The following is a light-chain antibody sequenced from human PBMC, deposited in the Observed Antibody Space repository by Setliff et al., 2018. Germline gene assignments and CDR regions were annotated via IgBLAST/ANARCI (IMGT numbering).Light chain of an antibody. V-gene: IGLV1-51*01. J-gene: IGLJ2*01. CDR1: SSNIGSSY. CDR3: ATWDFSLRGVV. CDR2: DNN. Sequence: QSVLTQPPSVSAAPRQKVTISCSGSSSNIGSSYVSWYQQVPRTAPKLLIYDNNKRPSGIPDRFSGSKSGASGTLGITGLQTGDEAEYYCATWDFSLRGVVFGGGTQLTVL.